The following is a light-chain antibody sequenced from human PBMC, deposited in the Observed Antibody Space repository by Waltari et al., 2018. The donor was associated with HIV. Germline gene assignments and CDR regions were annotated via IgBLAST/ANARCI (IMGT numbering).Light chain of an antibody. V-gene: IGKV2-28*01. CDR1: QSLLHINGYNY. J-gene: IGKJ5*01. CDR3: MQALQTPIT. Sequence: DIVMTQSPFSLPVTPGEPASISCRSSQSLLHINGYNYLDWYLQKPGQSQQLLIYLGSNRASGVPDRFSGSGSGTDFTLKISRVEAEDVGVYYCMQALQTPITFGQGARLEIK. CDR2: LGS.